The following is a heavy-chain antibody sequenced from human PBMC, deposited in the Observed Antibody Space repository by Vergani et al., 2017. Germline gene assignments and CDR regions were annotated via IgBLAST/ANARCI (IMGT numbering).Heavy chain of an antibody. V-gene: IGHV2-5*04. CDR2: IYWNDDQ. Sequence: QITLKESGPTLVKPTQTLTLTCTFSGFSLNTRGVSVAWIRQPPGKALDWLALIYWNDDQHYSPSLNHRVTITKDTSKNQVVLTMTNMDYVDTGTYYCVYRKTEWGTTGCCYPVYYYYDMDVWGKGTTVTVSS. CDR1: GFSLNTRGVS. J-gene: IGHJ6*03. D-gene: IGHD1-7*01. CDR3: VYRKTEWGTTGCCYPVYYYYDMDV.